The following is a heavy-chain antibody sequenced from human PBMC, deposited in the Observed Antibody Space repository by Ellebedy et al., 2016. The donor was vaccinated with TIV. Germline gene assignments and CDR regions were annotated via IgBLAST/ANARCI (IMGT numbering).Heavy chain of an antibody. J-gene: IGHJ6*03. D-gene: IGHD5-24*01. CDR3: ARGNRDGYNFYYYYYMDV. V-gene: IGHV1-69*13. CDR1: GGTFSSYA. Sequence: SVKVSCXASGGTFSSYAISWVRQAPGQGLEWMGGIIPIFGTANYAQKFQGRVTITADESTSTAYMELSSLRSEDTAVYYCARGNRDGYNFYYYYYMDVWGKGTTVTVSS. CDR2: IIPIFGTA.